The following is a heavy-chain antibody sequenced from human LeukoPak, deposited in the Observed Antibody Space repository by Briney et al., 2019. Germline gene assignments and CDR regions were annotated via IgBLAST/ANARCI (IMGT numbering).Heavy chain of an antibody. CDR3: ARGIVGAFDAFDI. J-gene: IGHJ3*02. Sequence: ASVKVSCKASGYTFTSYDFNWVRQAPGQGLEWMGWINPNSGGTNYAQKFQGRVTMTRDTSISTAYMELSRLRSDDTAVYYCARGIVGAFDAFDIWGQGTMVTVSS. V-gene: IGHV1-2*02. D-gene: IGHD1-26*01. CDR2: INPNSGGT. CDR1: GYTFTSYD.